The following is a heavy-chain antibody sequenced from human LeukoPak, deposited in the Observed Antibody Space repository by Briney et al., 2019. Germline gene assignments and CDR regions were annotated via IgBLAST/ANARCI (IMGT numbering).Heavy chain of an antibody. CDR3: ARGTYYYGSGRGGPFDY. Sequence: ASVKVSCKASAYTFTSYGISWVRQAPGQGLEWMGWISAYNGNTNYAQKLQGRVTMTTDTSTSTAYMELRSLRSDDTAVYYCARGTYYYGSGRGGPFDYWGQGTLVTVSS. J-gene: IGHJ4*02. D-gene: IGHD3-10*01. CDR1: AYTFTSYG. V-gene: IGHV1-18*01. CDR2: ISAYNGNT.